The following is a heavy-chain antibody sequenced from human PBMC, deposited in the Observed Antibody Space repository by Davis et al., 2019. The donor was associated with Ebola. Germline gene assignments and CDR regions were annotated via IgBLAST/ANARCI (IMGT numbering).Heavy chain of an antibody. J-gene: IGHJ4*02. CDR1: GFTFSSYW. D-gene: IGHD3-10*01. CDR3: ARVRYASGEYYLDY. V-gene: IGHV3-64*01. Sequence: GGSLRLSCAASGFTFSSYWMSWVRQAPGKGLEYVSAISPDGDRTYYANSVKGTFTISRDNSKNTLYLQMGSLRAEDMAVYYCARVRYASGEYYLDYWGQGTLVTVSS. CDR2: ISPDGDRT.